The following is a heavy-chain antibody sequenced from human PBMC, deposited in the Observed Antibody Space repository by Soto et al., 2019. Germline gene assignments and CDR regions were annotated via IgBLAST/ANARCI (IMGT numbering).Heavy chain of an antibody. Sequence: GGSLRLSCAASGFTFGSHAMSWVRQAPGKGLEWVSAISGSGGSTYYADSVKGRFTISRDNSKNTLYLQMNSLRAEDTAVYYCAKDLNSGWYAEYYFDYWGQGTLVTVSS. CDR1: GFTFGSHA. CDR3: AKDLNSGWYAEYYFDY. J-gene: IGHJ4*02. D-gene: IGHD6-19*01. V-gene: IGHV3-23*01. CDR2: ISGSGGST.